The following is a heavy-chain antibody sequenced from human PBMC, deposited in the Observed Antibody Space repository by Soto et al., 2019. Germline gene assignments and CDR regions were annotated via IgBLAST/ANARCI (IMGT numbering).Heavy chain of an antibody. V-gene: IGHV3-15*01. CDR2: IKSKTDGGTT. Sequence: GGSLRLSCAASGFTFSNAWMSWVRQAPGKGLEWVGRIKSKTDGGTTDYAAPVKGRFTISRDDSKNTLYLQMNSLKTEDTAVYYCTTDSVRYFDWADAFDIWGQGTMVTVSS. CDR3: TTDSVRYFDWADAFDI. D-gene: IGHD3-9*01. J-gene: IGHJ3*02. CDR1: GFTFSNAW.